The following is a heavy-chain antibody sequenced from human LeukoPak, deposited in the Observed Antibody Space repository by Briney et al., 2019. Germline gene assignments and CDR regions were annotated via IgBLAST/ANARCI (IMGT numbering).Heavy chain of an antibody. CDR2: ISVNT. V-gene: IGHV1-18*01. Sequence: ASVKVSCKASGYTLTSYSFSWVRQAPGQGLEWMGWISVNTSYAQHLQGRVTMTTDTSTSTAYMELRSQRSDDTAVYYCAREDPSGSFDYWGQGTLVTVSP. J-gene: IGHJ4*02. CDR1: GYTLTSYS. CDR3: AREDPSGSFDY. D-gene: IGHD1-26*01.